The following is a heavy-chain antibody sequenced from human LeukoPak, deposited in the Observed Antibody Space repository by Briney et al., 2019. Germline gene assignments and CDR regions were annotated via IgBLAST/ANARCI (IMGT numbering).Heavy chain of an antibody. V-gene: IGHV3-21*01. J-gene: IGHJ3*02. D-gene: IGHD1-1*01. CDR2: ISRSNFI. CDR3: ARAISDNDASDI. Sequence: GGLLRLSCAASGFTFSSYSMNWVRQAPGKGLEWVSSISRSNFIYYADSVKRRFTISRDNAKNSLYLQMNSLRAEDTAVYYCARAISDNDASDIWGQGTMVSVSS. CDR1: GFTFSSYS.